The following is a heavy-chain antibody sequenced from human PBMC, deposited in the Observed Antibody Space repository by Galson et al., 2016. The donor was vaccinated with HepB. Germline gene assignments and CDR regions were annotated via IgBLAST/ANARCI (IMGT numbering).Heavy chain of an antibody. D-gene: IGHD1-7*01. V-gene: IGHV3-30-3*01. Sequence: ISYDGSNKYYADSVKGRFTISRDNSKNTLYLQMNSLRAEDTAVYYCARKELYYYYYGMDVWGQGTTVTVSS. J-gene: IGHJ6*02. CDR2: ISYDGSNK. CDR3: ARKELYYYYYGMDV.